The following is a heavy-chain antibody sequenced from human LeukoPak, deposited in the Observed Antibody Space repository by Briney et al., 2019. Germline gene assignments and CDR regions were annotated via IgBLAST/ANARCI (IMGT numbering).Heavy chain of an antibody. D-gene: IGHD4-23*01. V-gene: IGHV4-39*07. CDR2: MYYSGST. CDR3: ARVLHDYGGKRASRDWYFDL. CDR1: GGSISSSSYY. J-gene: IGHJ2*01. Sequence: PSETLSLTCIVSGGSISSSSYYWGWIRQPPGKGLEWIGSMYYSGSTYYNPSLKSRVTISVDTSKNQFSLKLSSVTAADTAVYYCARVLHDYGGKRASRDWYFDLWGRGTLVTVSS.